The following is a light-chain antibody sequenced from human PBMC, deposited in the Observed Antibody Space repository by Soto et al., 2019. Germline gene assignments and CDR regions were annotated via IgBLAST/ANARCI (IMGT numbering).Light chain of an antibody. CDR3: SSYTAISTLV. V-gene: IGLV2-14*03. Sequence: QSALTQPASVSGSPGQSITISCTGTSSDVGDYDYVSWYQHYPGKAPKLMIYDVSNRPSGVSNRFSGSKSGNTASLTISGLQAEDEADYYCSSYTAISTLVFGGGTKLTVL. J-gene: IGLJ2*01. CDR2: DVS. CDR1: SSDVGDYDY.